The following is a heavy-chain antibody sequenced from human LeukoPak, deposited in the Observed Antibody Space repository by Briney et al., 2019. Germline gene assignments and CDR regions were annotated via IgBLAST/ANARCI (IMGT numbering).Heavy chain of an antibody. V-gene: IGHV1-69*04. D-gene: IGHD3-22*01. CDR2: IIPIFGIA. CDR3: ARDTYYYDSSGYCFDY. Sequence: ASVKVSCKASGGTFSSYAISWVRQAPGQGLEWMGRIIPIFGIANYAQKFQGRVTITADKSTSTAYMELSSLRSEDTAVYYCARDTYYYDSSGYCFDYWGQGTLVTVSS. CDR1: GGTFSSYA. J-gene: IGHJ4*02.